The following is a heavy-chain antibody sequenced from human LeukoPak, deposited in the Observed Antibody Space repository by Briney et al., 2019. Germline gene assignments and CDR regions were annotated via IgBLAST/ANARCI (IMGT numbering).Heavy chain of an antibody. V-gene: IGHV3-43*02. J-gene: IGHJ6*02. CDR3: ARLMSTVTNAPLMYYYYYGMDV. CDR2: TNGNGDVR. CDR1: GFNFGDYA. Sequence: PGGSLRLSCAASGFNFGDYAMHWVRQGPGKGLEWVSLTNGNGDVRYYADSVKGRFTISRDNSKNTLYLQMNSLRAEDTAVYYCARLMSTVTNAPLMYYYYYGMDVWGQGTTVTVSS. D-gene: IGHD4-17*01.